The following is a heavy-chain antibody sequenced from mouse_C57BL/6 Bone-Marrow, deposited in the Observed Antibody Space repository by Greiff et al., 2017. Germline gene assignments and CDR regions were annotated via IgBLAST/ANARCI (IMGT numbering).Heavy chain of an antibody. J-gene: IGHJ2*01. CDR3: ARRATVTTSLDY. Sequence: EVQLQESGGGLVKPGGSLKLSCAASGFTFSDYGMHWVRQAPEKGLEWVAYISSGSITIYYADTVKGRFTISRDNAKNTLFLQMTSLRSEDTAMYYCARRATVTTSLDYWGQGTTLTVSS. CDR1: GFTFSDYG. V-gene: IGHV5-17*01. CDR2: ISSGSITI. D-gene: IGHD2-2*01.